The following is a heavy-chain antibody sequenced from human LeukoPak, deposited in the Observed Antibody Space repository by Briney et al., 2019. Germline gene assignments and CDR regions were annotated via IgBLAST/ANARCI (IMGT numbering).Heavy chain of an antibody. CDR3: ARDLEGYGGPFDY. CDR1: GGSISSGDYY. J-gene: IGHJ4*02. Sequence: SETLSLTCTVSGGSISSGDYYWSWIRQPPGKGLEWIGYIYYSGSTYYNPSLKSRVTISIDTSKNQFSLKLSSVTAADTAVYYCARDLEGYGGPFDYWGQGTLVTVSS. CDR2: IYYSGST. V-gene: IGHV4-30-4*01. D-gene: IGHD4-23*01.